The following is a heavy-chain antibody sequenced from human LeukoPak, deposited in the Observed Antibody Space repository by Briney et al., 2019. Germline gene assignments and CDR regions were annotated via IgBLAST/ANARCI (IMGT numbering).Heavy chain of an antibody. V-gene: IGHV4-34*01. Sequence: PSETLSLTCAVYGGSFSGYYWSWIRQPPGKGLEWIGEINHSGSTNYNPSLKSRVTISVDTSKNQFSLKLSSVTAADTAVYYCARGTAMVMGVYWGQGTLVTVSS. CDR1: GGSFSGYY. D-gene: IGHD5-18*01. CDR3: ARGTAMVMGVY. CDR2: INHSGST. J-gene: IGHJ4*02.